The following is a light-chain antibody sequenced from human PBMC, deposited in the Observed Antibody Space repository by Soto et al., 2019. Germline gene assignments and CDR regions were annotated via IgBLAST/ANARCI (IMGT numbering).Light chain of an antibody. Sequence: DIQMTQSPSTLSASVGDRVTITCRASQSISSRLAWYQQKPGKAPKLLIYKASSLESGVPSRFSGSGSGTEFTHTISSLQPDDFATYDCQQSNTDSVMWTFGRGTKVEVK. CDR1: QSISSR. J-gene: IGKJ1*01. CDR2: KAS. V-gene: IGKV1-5*03. CDR3: QQSNTDSVMWT.